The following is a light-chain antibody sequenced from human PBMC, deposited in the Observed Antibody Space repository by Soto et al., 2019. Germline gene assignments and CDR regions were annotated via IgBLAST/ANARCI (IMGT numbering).Light chain of an antibody. J-gene: IGKJ5*01. CDR2: DAS. CDR3: QQRSNWPPIT. CDR1: QSVNTV. V-gene: IGKV3-11*01. Sequence: EIVFTPSQGTLSLSPGGPAPLSYRASQSVNTVLVWYQQRPGQAPRLLIHDASHRAAGIPARFSGSGFGTDFTLTISSLEPEDAAVYYCQQRSNWPPITVGQGTRLEIK.